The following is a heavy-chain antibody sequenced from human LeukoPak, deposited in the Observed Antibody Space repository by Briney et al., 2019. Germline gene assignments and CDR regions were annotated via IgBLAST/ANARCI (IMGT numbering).Heavy chain of an antibody. Sequence: GGSLRLSCAASGFTFSRSDMNWVRQAPGKGLEWVSSFSASGGTTYYADSVKGRFTISRDNSKNTLSVQMNSLRAEDTAVYYCAKANYSGSYYMDSWGQGTLVTVSS. D-gene: IGHD1-26*01. CDR2: FSASGGTT. V-gene: IGHV3-23*01. CDR1: GFTFSRSD. J-gene: IGHJ4*02. CDR3: AKANYSGSYYMDS.